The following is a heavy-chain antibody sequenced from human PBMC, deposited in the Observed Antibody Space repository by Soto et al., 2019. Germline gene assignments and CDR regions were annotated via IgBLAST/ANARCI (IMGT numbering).Heavy chain of an antibody. J-gene: IGHJ4*02. D-gene: IGHD3-3*01. CDR1: GGSISSGGYS. V-gene: IGHV4-30-2*01. Sequence: SETLSLTCAVSGGSISSGGYSWSWIRQPPGKGLEWIGYIYHSGSTYYNPSLKSRVTISVDRSKNQFSLKLSSVTAADTAVYYCARFWESDDFWSGLDYWGQGTLVTVSS. CDR2: IYHSGST. CDR3: ARFWESDDFWSGLDY.